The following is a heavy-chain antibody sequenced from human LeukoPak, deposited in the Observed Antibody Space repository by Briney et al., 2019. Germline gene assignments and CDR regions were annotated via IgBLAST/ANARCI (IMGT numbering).Heavy chain of an antibody. V-gene: IGHV3-7*01. Sequence: ETLSLTCTVSGGSISSSSYSWGWVRQSPGKGLEWVANIKQDGSEIYYVDSVKGRFTVSTDNAKNSLYLQMNSLRVEDTAVYYCASSWGSAIDFWGQGTLVTVSS. J-gene: IGHJ4*02. CDR3: ASSWGSAIDF. CDR1: GGSISSSSYS. D-gene: IGHD3-16*01. CDR2: IKQDGSEI.